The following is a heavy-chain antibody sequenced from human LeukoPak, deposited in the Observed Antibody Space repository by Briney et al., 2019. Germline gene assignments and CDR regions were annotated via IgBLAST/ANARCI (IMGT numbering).Heavy chain of an antibody. CDR2: IYYSGST. Sequence: PSETLSLTCTVSGGSTSSSSYYWGWIRQPPGKGLEWIGSIYYSGSTYYNPSLKSRVTISVDTSKNQFSLKLSSVTAADTAVYYCARERYYSHWFDPWGQGTLVTVSS. D-gene: IGHD2-21*01. CDR1: GGSTSSSSYY. CDR3: ARERYYSHWFDP. V-gene: IGHV4-39*07. J-gene: IGHJ5*02.